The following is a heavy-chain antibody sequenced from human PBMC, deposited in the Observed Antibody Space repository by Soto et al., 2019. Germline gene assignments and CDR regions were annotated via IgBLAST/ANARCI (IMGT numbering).Heavy chain of an antibody. CDR3: VRTAREGAVAPHWFDR. CDR2: VYYTGST. V-gene: IGHV4-30-4*01. Sequence: SETLSLTCTVSGASIRSTDYYWSWIRQAPGKGLEWIGYVYYTGSTYYNPSLMSRLTISVDTSKNQFSLKLTSVTAAETAVYYCVRTAREGAVAPHWFDRWGQGTHVTVSS. J-gene: IGHJ5*02. D-gene: IGHD2-21*02. CDR1: GASIRSTDYY.